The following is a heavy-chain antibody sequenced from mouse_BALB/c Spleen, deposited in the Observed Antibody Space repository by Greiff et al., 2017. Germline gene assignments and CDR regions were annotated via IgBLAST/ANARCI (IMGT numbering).Heavy chain of an antibody. CDR1: GFTFSSYA. V-gene: IGHV5-9-4*01. J-gene: IGHJ1*01. CDR2: ISSGGSYT. D-gene: IGHD1-1*02. Sequence: EVMLVESGGGLVKPGGSLKLSCAASGFTFSSYAMSWVRQSPEKRLEWVAEISSGGSYTYYPDTVTGRFTISRDNAKNTLYLEMSSLRSEDTAMYYCAKGPLYGLWYFDVWGAGTTVTVSS. CDR3: AKGPLYGLWYFDV.